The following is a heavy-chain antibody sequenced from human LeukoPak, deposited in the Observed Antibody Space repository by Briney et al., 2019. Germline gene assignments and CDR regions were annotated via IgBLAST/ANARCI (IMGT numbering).Heavy chain of an antibody. V-gene: IGHV3-21*01. Sequence: GGSLRLSCAASGFTFSSYSMNWVRQAPGKGLEWVSSISSSSSYIYYADSVKGRFTISRDNSKNTLYPQMNSLRAEDTAVYYCARDHVQGHCSSTSCYGDYYYGMDVWGQGTTVTVSS. D-gene: IGHD2-2*01. CDR3: ARDHVQGHCSSTSCYGDYYYGMDV. CDR1: GFTFSSYS. J-gene: IGHJ6*02. CDR2: ISSSSSYI.